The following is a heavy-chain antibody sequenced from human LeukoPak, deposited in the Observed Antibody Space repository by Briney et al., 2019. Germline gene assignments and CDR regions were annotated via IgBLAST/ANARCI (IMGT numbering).Heavy chain of an antibody. J-gene: IGHJ2*01. Sequence: SQTLSLTCAVSGGSISSGGYSWSWIRQPPGKGLEWIGYIYHSGSTYYNPSLKSRVTISVDRSKNQFSLKLTSVTAADTAVYYCARDKAAYGDHNWYFDLWGRGTLVTVSS. D-gene: IGHD4-17*01. CDR1: GGSISSGGYS. V-gene: IGHV4-30-2*01. CDR3: ARDKAAYGDHNWYFDL. CDR2: IYHSGST.